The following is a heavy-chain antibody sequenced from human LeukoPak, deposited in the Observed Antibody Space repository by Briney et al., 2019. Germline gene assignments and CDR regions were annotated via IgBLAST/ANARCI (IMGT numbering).Heavy chain of an antibody. CDR3: VRGLEFRGVNTPCY. V-gene: IGHV3-15*01. D-gene: IGHD3-10*01. Sequence: GGSLRLSCAASGFTFSSYAMTWVRQAPGKGLEWVGRIKSKTDDGTIDYAAPVKGRFAIARDDSKNTLYLQMNSLKTEGTGVYYCVRGLEFRGVNTPCYWGQGTLVTVSS. CDR1: GFTFSSYA. J-gene: IGHJ4*02. CDR2: IKSKTDDGTI.